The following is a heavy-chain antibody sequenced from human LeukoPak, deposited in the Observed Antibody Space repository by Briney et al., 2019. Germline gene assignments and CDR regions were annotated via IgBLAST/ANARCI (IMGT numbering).Heavy chain of an antibody. CDR3: ARAIAAAESY. CDR2: IKQDGSEK. Sequence: PGGSLRLSCAASGFTLSNYWTSWVRQAPGKGLEWVANIKQDGSEKYYVDSVKGRFTISRDNAKNSVYLQMNSLRAEDTAVYYCARAIAAAESYWGQGTLVTVFS. D-gene: IGHD6-13*01. V-gene: IGHV3-7*01. J-gene: IGHJ4*02. CDR1: GFTLSNYW.